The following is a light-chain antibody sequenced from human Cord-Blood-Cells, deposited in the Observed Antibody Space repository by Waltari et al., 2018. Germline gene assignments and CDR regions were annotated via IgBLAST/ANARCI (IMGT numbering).Light chain of an antibody. Sequence: QSVLTQPPSVSGAPGQRVPIPCTGSSPNIGAGYDVHWYQQLPGTAPKLLIYGNSSRPSGVPDRFSGSESGTSASLAMTGLQAEDEADYYCQSYDSSLSGSVVFGGGTKLTVL. CDR3: QSYDSSLSGSVV. CDR1: SPNIGAGYD. V-gene: IGLV1-40*01. CDR2: GNS. J-gene: IGLJ2*01.